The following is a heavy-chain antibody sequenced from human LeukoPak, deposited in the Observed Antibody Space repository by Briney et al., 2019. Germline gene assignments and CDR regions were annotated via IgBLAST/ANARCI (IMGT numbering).Heavy chain of an antibody. D-gene: IGHD1-14*01. Sequence: GGSLRLSCAASGFTFSSYSTNWVRQAPGKGLEWVSSISSSSSYIYYADSVKGRFTISRDNAKNSLYLQMNSLRAEDTAVYYCARTISDDITISTFDYWGQGTLVTVSS. V-gene: IGHV3-21*01. J-gene: IGHJ4*02. CDR1: GFTFSSYS. CDR3: ARTISDDITISTFDY. CDR2: ISSSSSYI.